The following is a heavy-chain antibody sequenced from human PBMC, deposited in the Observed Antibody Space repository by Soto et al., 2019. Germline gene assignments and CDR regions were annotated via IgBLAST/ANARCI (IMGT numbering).Heavy chain of an antibody. CDR2: IFPLVAMV. D-gene: IGHD2-2*01. V-gene: IGHV1-69*12. Sequence: QVHLVQSGAEMKKPGSSVKVSCKVSGGDLTNSGISWVRQAPGQGLEWMGGIFPLVAMVDYSQKLQGRVTITADESTNTAYVDLGSPRSEDTAVHDCAQEDAAAFKSWGQGTLVSVSS. CDR3: AQEDAAAFKS. J-gene: IGHJ1*01. CDR1: GGDLTNSG.